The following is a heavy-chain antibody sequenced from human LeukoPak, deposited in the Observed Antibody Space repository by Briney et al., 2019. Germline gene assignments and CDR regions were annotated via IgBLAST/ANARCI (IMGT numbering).Heavy chain of an antibody. CDR3: ARHQGWELLVGWFDP. J-gene: IGHJ5*02. CDR2: IYYSGST. CDR1: GGSISSYY. D-gene: IGHD1-26*01. Sequence: SETLSLTCTVSGGSISSYYWGWIRQPPGKGLEWIGSIYYSGSTYYNPSLKSRVTISVDTSKNQFSLKLSSVTAADTAVYYCARHQGWELLVGWFDPWGQGTLVTVSS. V-gene: IGHV4-39*01.